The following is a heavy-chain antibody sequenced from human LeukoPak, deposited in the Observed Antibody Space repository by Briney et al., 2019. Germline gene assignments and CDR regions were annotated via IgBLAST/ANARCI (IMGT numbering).Heavy chain of an antibody. D-gene: IGHD3-10*01. V-gene: IGHV3-30*04. CDR3: ARDRTTMARGGEMHTGYYFDY. CDR2: ISYDGSNK. J-gene: IGHJ4*02. Sequence: PGGSLRLSCAASGFIFSSYAMHWVRQAPGKGLEWVAVISYDGSNKYYADSVKGRFTISRDNSKNTLYLQMNSLRAEDTAVYYCARDRTTMARGGEMHTGYYFDYWGQGTLVTVSS. CDR1: GFIFSSYA.